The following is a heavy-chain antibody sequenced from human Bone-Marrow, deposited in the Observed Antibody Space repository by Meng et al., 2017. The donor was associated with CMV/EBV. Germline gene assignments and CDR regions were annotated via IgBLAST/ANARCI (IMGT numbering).Heavy chain of an antibody. CDR3: ARGYDIVENWFDP. V-gene: IGHV3-53*01. Sequence: GGSLRLSCAASGFTVSSNYMSWVRQAPGKGLERVSVIYSGGSTYYADSVKGRFTISRDNSKNTLYLQMNSLSAEDTAVYYCARGYDIVENWFDPWGQGTLVTVSS. D-gene: IGHD3-9*01. J-gene: IGHJ5*02. CDR2: IYSGGST. CDR1: GFTVSSNY.